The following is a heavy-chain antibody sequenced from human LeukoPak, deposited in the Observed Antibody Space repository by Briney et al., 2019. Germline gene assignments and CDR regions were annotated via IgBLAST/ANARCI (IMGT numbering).Heavy chain of an antibody. Sequence: GGSLRLSCAGSGFTFSSYDMSWVRQAPGKGLEWVSGISGSGGSTYYADSVKGRFTISRDNSKNTLYLQMNSLRAEDTAVYYCAKGHGSGAYWLFDDWGQGTLVTVSS. CDR3: AKGHGSGAYWLFDD. V-gene: IGHV3-23*01. CDR2: ISGSGGST. D-gene: IGHD3-10*01. CDR1: GFTFSSYD. J-gene: IGHJ4*02.